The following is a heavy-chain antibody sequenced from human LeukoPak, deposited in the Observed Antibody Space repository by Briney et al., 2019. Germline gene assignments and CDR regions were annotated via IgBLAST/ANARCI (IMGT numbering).Heavy chain of an antibody. CDR1: GFTFSSYS. D-gene: IGHD3-9*01. J-gene: IGHJ4*02. Sequence: GGSLRPSCAASGFTFSSYSMNWVRQAPGKGLEWVSSISSSSSYIYYADSVKGRFTISRDNAKNSLYLQMNSLRAEDTAVYYCARQYYDILTGYYKPGDYFDYWGQGTLVTVSS. CDR2: ISSSSSYI. V-gene: IGHV3-21*01. CDR3: ARQYYDILTGYYKPGDYFDY.